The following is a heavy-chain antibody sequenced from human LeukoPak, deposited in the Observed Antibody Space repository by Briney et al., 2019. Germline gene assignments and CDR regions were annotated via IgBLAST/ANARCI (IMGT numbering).Heavy chain of an antibody. CDR2: INSDGRTT. CDR1: GFTLSSHW. CDR3: TRRVSATRWFDP. Sequence: GGSLRLSCAASGFTLSSHWMHWARQAPGKGLLWVSRINSDGRTTNYADSVKGRSTLSTDNTENTLYLQMNSLRVEDTAVYFCTRRVSATRWFDPWGQGTLVTVSS. J-gene: IGHJ5*02. V-gene: IGHV3-74*01. D-gene: IGHD2-15*01.